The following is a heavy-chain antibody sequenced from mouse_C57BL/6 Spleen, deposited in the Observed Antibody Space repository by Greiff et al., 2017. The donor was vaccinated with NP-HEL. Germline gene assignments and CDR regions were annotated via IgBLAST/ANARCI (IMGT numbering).Heavy chain of an antibody. CDR3: ARRLGNYLDY. J-gene: IGHJ2*01. V-gene: IGHV1-82*01. CDR2: IYPGDGDT. CDR1: GYAFSSSW. Sequence: VKLQESGPELVKPGASVKISCKASGYAFSSSWMNWVKQRPGKGLEWIGRIYPGDGDTNYNGKFKGKATLTADKSSSTAYMQLSSLTSEDSAVYFCARRLGNYLDYWGQGTTLTVSS. D-gene: IGHD3-2*02.